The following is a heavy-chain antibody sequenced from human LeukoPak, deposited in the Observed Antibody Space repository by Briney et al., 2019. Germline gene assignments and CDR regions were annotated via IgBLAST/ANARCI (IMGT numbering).Heavy chain of an antibody. D-gene: IGHD2-21*02. CDR1: GFTFSNAW. CDR3: TTDSLHIVVVTAIAGDAFDI. J-gene: IGHJ3*02. V-gene: IGHV3-15*01. Sequence: PGGSLRLSCAASGFTFSNAWMSWVRQAPGKGLEWVGRIKSKTDGGTTDYAAPVKGRFTISRDDSKNTLYLQMNSLKTEDTAVYYCTTDSLHIVVVTAIAGDAFDIWGQGTMVTVSS. CDR2: IKSKTDGGTT.